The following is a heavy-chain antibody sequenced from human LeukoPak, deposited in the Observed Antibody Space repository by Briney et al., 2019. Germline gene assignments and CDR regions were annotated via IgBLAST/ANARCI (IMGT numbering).Heavy chain of an antibody. CDR1: GFIFSTYA. J-gene: IGHJ4*02. Sequence: GGSLRLSCAASGFIFSTYAMSWVRQAPGKGLEWVSSVSASADSTYYADAVRGRFTISRDNSRNTLFLQMNSLRAEDTAVYYCAIQARGYCYPFDFWGQGTLVTVSS. D-gene: IGHD2-15*01. CDR3: AIQARGYCYPFDF. V-gene: IGHV3-23*01. CDR2: VSASADST.